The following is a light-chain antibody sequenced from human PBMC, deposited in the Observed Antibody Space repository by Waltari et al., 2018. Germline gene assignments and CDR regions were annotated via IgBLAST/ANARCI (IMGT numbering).Light chain of an antibody. CDR2: DAS. CDR3: QQRSNWPLT. V-gene: IGKV3-11*01. J-gene: IGKJ5*01. CDR1: QNVNNY. Sequence: DTVLTQSPATMSLSPGERATLSCRASQNVNNYLAWYQQKPGQGPRLLIYDASNRATDIPTRFGGSGSGTAFTLTISSLEPEDFAVYYCQQRSNWPLTFGQGTRLDIK.